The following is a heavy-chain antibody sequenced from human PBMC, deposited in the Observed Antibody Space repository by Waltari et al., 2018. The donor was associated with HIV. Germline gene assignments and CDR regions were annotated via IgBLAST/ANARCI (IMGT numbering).Heavy chain of an antibody. CDR3: TRGYCQGFAG. J-gene: IGHJ3*01. CDR1: GFTVSSYW. Sequence: EVQLVESGGGSVQPGGSLRLSCAASGFTVSSYWMFWVRHVPGKGLVWVVRIKKKRGSTTSGESGEGRFNISRGNAKKTLYLEMNRLQAEDTAMYYCTRGYCQGFAGWGQGTMVTVSS. CDR2: IKKKRGST. D-gene: IGHD6-13*01. V-gene: IGHV3-74*01.